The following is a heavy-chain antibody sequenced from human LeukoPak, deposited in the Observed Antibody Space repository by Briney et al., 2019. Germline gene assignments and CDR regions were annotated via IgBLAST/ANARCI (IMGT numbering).Heavy chain of an antibody. CDR3: ARDAQYYGSGREGAFDI. Sequence: ASVKVSCKASGYTFTCYYMHWVRQAPGQGLEWMGWINPNSGGTNYAQKFQGRVTMTRDTSISTAYMELSRLRSDDTAVYYCARDAQYYGSGREGAFDIWGQGTMVTVSS. D-gene: IGHD3-10*01. V-gene: IGHV1-2*02. CDR1: GYTFTCYY. J-gene: IGHJ3*02. CDR2: INPNSGGT.